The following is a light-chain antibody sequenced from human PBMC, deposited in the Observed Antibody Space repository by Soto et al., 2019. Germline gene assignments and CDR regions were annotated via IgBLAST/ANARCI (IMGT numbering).Light chain of an antibody. J-gene: IGKJ4*01. CDR3: QQYGGSPLT. Sequence: DIVLTQSPGTLSLSPGERATLSCRASQNFGGMFVAWYQQKLGQAPRLLIYGSSSRATGIPDRFSGSGSGTDFTLTISRLEPEDFAMYYCQQYGGSPLTFGGGTRVEIK. V-gene: IGKV3-20*01. CDR2: GSS. CDR1: QNFGGMF.